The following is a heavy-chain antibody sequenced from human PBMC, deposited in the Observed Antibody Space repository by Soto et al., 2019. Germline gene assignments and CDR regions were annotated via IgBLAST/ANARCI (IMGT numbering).Heavy chain of an antibody. D-gene: IGHD3-10*01. CDR2: INDNGGT. Sequence: PSETLSLTCGVYGGSIRGYYWSWIRQSPGKGLEWIGDINDNGGTNCNPSLKSRVTTSLDTSKKQVSLMVSSVTAADTAVYYCARGRYSYETIYYKFYYSALDVWGKGTTVTVSS. CDR3: ARGRYSYETIYYKFYYSALDV. J-gene: IGHJ6*04. CDR1: GGSIRGYY. V-gene: IGHV4-34*01.